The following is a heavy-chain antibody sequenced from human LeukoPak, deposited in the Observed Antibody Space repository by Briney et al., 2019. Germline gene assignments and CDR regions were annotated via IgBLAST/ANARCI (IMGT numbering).Heavy chain of an antibody. CDR1: GYTFTNYY. V-gene: IGHV1-46*01. CDR3: ARDNSVGDYAWWFDP. D-gene: IGHD1-26*01. J-gene: IGHJ5*02. CDR2: ITPSGGST. Sequence: GASVKISCKASGYTFTNYYMHWVRQAPGQGLEWLGLITPSGGSTWYAQKFQGRVTMTRDMSTSTHYMELSSLRSEDTAVYYCARDNSVGDYAWWFDPWGQGTLVTVSS.